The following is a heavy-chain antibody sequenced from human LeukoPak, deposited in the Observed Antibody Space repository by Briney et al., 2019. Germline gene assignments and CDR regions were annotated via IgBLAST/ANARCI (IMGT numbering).Heavy chain of an antibody. D-gene: IGHD2-21*02. J-gene: IGHJ4*02. Sequence: MASETLSLTCTVSGGSISGYYWSWIRQPPGKGLEWIGYIHYSGSTRYNPSLENRVTISVDTSKNQFSLNLTSVTAADTAVYYCASRAAFCGDDCFRFDYWGQGTLVTVSS. CDR3: ASRAAFCGDDCFRFDY. CDR2: IHYSGST. V-gene: IGHV4-59*01. CDR1: GGSISGYY.